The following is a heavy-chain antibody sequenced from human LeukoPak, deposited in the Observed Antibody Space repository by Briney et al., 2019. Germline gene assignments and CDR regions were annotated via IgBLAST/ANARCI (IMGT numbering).Heavy chain of an antibody. Sequence: GGSLRLSCAASGFTFSSYEMNWVRQAPGKGREGVSYISSSGSTIYYADSVKGRFTISRDNAKNSPYLQMNSLRAEDTAVYYCIGYDYVWGSYRDYWGQGTLVTVSS. CDR1: GFTFSSYE. CDR3: IGYDYVWGSYRDY. D-gene: IGHD3-16*02. J-gene: IGHJ4*02. V-gene: IGHV3-48*03. CDR2: ISSSGSTI.